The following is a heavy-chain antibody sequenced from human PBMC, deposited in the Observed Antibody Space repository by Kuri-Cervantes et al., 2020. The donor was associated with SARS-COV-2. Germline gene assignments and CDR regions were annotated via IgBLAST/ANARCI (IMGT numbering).Heavy chain of an antibody. D-gene: IGHD1-1*01. CDR1: GYSFKNFW. V-gene: IGHV5-10-1*01. CDR3: AREMSESTSGSWFDP. J-gene: IGHJ5*02. Sequence: GGSLRLSCQGSGYSFKNFWISWVRQIPGKGLEWMGRIDPSDSYTHYNPSFQGHVTISADKSISTAYLEWSSLRASDTAMYFCAREMSESTSGSWFDPWGQGTLVTVSS. CDR2: IDPSDSYT.